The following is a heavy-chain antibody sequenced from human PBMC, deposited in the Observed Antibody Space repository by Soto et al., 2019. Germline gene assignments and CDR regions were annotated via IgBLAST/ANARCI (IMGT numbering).Heavy chain of an antibody. D-gene: IGHD2-2*02. J-gene: IGHJ6*02. Sequence: PGGSLRLSXAASGFTSSSYSMNWVRQAPGKGLEWVSSISSSSSYIYYADSVKGRFTISRDNAKNSLYLQMNSLRAEDTAVYYCARHQEGKYCSRTSCYTSRYYYYYGMDVWGQGTTVTVSS. CDR1: GFTSSSYS. CDR2: ISSSSSYI. CDR3: ARHQEGKYCSRTSCYTSRYYYYYGMDV. V-gene: IGHV3-21*01.